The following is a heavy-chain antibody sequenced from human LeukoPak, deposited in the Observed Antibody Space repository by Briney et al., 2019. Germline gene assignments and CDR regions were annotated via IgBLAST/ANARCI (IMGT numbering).Heavy chain of an antibody. Sequence: SGGSLRLSCAASGFTFSSYWMSWVRQAPGKGLEWVGRIKSKTDGGTTDYAAPVKGRFTISRDDSKNTLYLQMNSLKTEDTAVYYCTTEFTEYSSDVTPFPYWGQGTLVTVSS. CDR3: TTEFTEYSSDVTPFPY. CDR1: GFTFSSYW. J-gene: IGHJ4*02. D-gene: IGHD6-19*01. CDR2: IKSKTDGGTT. V-gene: IGHV3-15*01.